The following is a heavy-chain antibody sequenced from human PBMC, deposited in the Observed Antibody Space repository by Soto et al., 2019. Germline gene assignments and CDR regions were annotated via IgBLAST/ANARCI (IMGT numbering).Heavy chain of an antibody. CDR1: GYTFTSYG. J-gene: IGHJ4*02. CDR2: ISAYNGNT. D-gene: IGHD6-13*01. CDR3: ARVAIAATKEGLDY. V-gene: IGHV1-18*01. Sequence: GASVKVSCKASGYTFTSYGIIWVRQAPGQGLEWMGWISAYNGNTNYAQKLQGRVTMTTDTSTSTAYMELRSLRSDDTAVYYCARVAIAATKEGLDYWGQGTLVTVSS.